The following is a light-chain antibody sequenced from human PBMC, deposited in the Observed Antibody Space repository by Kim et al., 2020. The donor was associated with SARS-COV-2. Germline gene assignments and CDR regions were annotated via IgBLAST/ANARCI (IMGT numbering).Light chain of an antibody. V-gene: IGKV3D-7*01. CDR2: GAS. J-gene: IGKJ4*01. CDR1: QSVSRSY. CDR3: QRDYHLRS. Sequence: PGERVTLPCRASQSVSRSYLTWYQQKPGPAPRLLIYGASTRATGIPARFSGSGSGTDCTLTISSLQPEDFAVYYCQRDYHLRSFGGGTKLEI.